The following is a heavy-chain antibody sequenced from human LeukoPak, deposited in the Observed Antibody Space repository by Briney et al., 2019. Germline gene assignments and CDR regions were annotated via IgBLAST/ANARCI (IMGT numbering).Heavy chain of an antibody. CDR2: ISSTRPTI. D-gene: IGHD2/OR15-2a*01. V-gene: IGHV3-48*01. Sequence: PGGSLRLSCAASGFSSSSYNMNWVRQAPGKGLEWISYISSTRPTIYYADSVKGRFTISRDDAKSSLYLQMNSLRVEDTAVYYCAKEVIYGGAAFDVWGQGTTVTVSS. J-gene: IGHJ3*01. CDR3: AKEVIYGGAAFDV. CDR1: GFSSSSYN.